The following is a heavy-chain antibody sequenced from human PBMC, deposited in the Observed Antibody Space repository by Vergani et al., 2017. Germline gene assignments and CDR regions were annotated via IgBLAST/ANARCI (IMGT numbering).Heavy chain of an antibody. CDR3: ARHPVQLYYYDSSGYYPRFILARVHQLTRFDP. J-gene: IGHJ5*02. CDR1: GGSFSDYY. Sequence: QVQLQEWGAGLLKTSETLSLPCGVSGGSFSDYYWSWIRQAPGMGLEWIGEVNHGGSTNYNPSLKSRVSISVDTSKNQFSLQLTSVTAADSAVYYCARHPVQLYYYDSSGYYPRFILARVHQLTRFDPWGQGTLVTVSS. D-gene: IGHD3-22*01. V-gene: IGHV4-34*01. CDR2: VNHGGST.